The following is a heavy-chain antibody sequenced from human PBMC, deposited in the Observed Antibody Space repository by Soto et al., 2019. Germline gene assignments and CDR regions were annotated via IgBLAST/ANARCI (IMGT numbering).Heavy chain of an antibody. D-gene: IGHD3-22*01. J-gene: IGHJ5*02. CDR1: GDSVSGNSAA. V-gene: IGHV6-1*01. CDR2: TYYRSKRYN. Sequence: SQTLSLTCAISGDSVSGNSAAWNWVRQSPSRGLEWLGRTYYRSKRYNDYAVSVKSRITINPDTSKNQFSLQLNSVTPEDTAVYYCAREMPVDYYDSSGYHNWFDPWGQGTLVTVSS. CDR3: AREMPVDYYDSSGYHNWFDP.